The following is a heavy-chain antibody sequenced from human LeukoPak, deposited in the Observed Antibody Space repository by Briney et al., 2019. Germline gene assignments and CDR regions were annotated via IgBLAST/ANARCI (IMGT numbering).Heavy chain of an antibody. J-gene: IGHJ4*02. V-gene: IGHV1-2*02. CDR1: GYTFTGYY. CDR2: INPNSGGT. CDR3: ARDILTGYYYFDY. D-gene: IGHD3-9*01. Sequence: GASVKVSCKASGYTFTGYYMHWVRQAPGQGLEWMGWINPNSGGTNSAQKFQGRVTMTRDTSISTAYMELSRLTSDDTAVYYCARDILTGYYYFDYWGQGTLVTVSS.